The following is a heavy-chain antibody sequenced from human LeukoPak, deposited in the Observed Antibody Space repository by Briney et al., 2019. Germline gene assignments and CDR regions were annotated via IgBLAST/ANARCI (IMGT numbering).Heavy chain of an antibody. CDR3: ARDLEYSTIFGVAHDAFDI. D-gene: IGHD3-3*01. CDR1: GFTFSSYG. CDR2: INWNGGST. V-gene: IGHV3-20*04. J-gene: IGHJ3*02. Sequence: PGRSLRLSCAASGFTFSSYGMHWVRQAPGKGLEWVSGINWNGGSTGYADSVKGRFTISRDNAKNSLYPQMNSLRAEDTALYYCARDLEYSTIFGVAHDAFDIWGQGTMVTVSS.